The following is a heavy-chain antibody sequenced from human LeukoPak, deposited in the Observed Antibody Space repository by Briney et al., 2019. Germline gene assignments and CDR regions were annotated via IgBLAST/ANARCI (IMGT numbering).Heavy chain of an antibody. CDR2: IKSKADGETT. CDR3: AADWPGDFHPIDH. CDR1: GFAFNTAW. J-gene: IGHJ4*02. D-gene: IGHD2-21*01. V-gene: IGHV3-15*01. Sequence: GGSLRLSCAASGFAFNTAWMTWVRQAPGKGLEWVGRIKSKADGETTHYTAPVKGRFFISRDDSKNTLHLQMNSLKTEDTAFYYCAADWPGDFHPIDHWGQGTLVTVSS.